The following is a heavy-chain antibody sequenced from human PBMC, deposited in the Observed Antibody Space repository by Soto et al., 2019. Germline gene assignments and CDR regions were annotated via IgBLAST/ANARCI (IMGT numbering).Heavy chain of an antibody. D-gene: IGHD6-13*01. CDR2: IYPGDHET. Sequence: GASLKISCQCSGYTFSNFWIGWVRHLPGQGLEWMGIIYPGDHETRYSPSFLGKVTISAETSINTAYLQWSSLEASDSAFYFCARTPCSSQYFDFWGQGALVTVSS. V-gene: IGHV5-51*01. CDR1: GYTFSNFW. CDR3: ARTPCSSQYFDF. J-gene: IGHJ4*02.